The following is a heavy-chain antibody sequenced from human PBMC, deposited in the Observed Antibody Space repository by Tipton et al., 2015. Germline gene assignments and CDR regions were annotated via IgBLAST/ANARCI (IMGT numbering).Heavy chain of an antibody. CDR1: GGSIGSHF. CDR3: ARDLEHGMYV. J-gene: IGHJ6*02. V-gene: IGHV4-59*11. CDR2: ISFSDTT. Sequence: TLSLTCTVSGGSIGSHFWSWIRQPPGKGLEWIGYISFSDTTHYNPSLKSRITISLNTSKNQFSLKMSSVTAADTAVYFCARDLEHGMYVWGQASTDPVS.